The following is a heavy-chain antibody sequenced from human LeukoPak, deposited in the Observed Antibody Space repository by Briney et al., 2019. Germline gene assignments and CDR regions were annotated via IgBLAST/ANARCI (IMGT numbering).Heavy chain of an antibody. CDR1: GGSTSSSSYY. Sequence: SETLSLTCTVSGGSTSSSSYYWGWIRQPPGKGLEWIGITYNSGSTYSNPSLKSRVTISVDTSKNQFSLKLSSVTAADTAVYYCARQWPGLWFGELLPNWFDPWGQGTLVTVSS. CDR3: ARQWPGLWFGELLPNWFDP. V-gene: IGHV4-39*01. CDR2: TYNSGST. J-gene: IGHJ5*02. D-gene: IGHD3-10*01.